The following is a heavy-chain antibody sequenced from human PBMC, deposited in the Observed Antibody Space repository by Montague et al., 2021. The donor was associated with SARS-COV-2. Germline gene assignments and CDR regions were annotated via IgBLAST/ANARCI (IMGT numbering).Heavy chain of an antibody. J-gene: IGHJ6*02. Sequence: PALVKPTQTLTLTCTFSGFSLSTSGMCVSWICQPPGKALEWLALIDWDDDKYYSTSLKTRLTISKDTSKNQVVLTMTDMDPVDTATYYFARILGGQQLAPPYYSYSGMDVWGQGTTVTVSS. CDR2: IDWDDDK. V-gene: IGHV2-70*01. CDR1: GFSLSTSGMC. D-gene: IGHD6-13*01. CDR3: ARILGGQQLAPPYYSYSGMDV.